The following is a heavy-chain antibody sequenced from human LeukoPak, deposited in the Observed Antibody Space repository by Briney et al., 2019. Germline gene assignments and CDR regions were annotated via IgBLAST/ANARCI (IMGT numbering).Heavy chain of an antibody. Sequence: ASVKVSCXASGYTFTGYYMHWVRRAPGQGLEWMGWINPNSGGTNYAQKFQGRVTMTRDTSISTAYMELSRLRSDDTAVYYCARADIVVVPYYYYMDVWGKGTTVTVSS. D-gene: IGHD2-2*01. CDR1: GYTFTGYY. V-gene: IGHV1-2*02. CDR2: INPNSGGT. CDR3: ARADIVVVPYYYYMDV. J-gene: IGHJ6*03.